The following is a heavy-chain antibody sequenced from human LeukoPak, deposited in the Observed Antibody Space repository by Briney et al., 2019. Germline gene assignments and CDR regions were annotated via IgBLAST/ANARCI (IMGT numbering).Heavy chain of an antibody. D-gene: IGHD2-2*01. Sequence: GGSLRLSCAASGFTFSNAWMSWVRQAPGKGLEWVGRIKSKTDGGTTDYAAPVKGRFTISRDDSKNTLYLQMNSLRAEDTAVYYCAKRCSSTSCRYYWGQGTLVTVSS. CDR1: GFTFSNAW. CDR3: AKRCSSTSCRYY. CDR2: IKSKTDGGTT. J-gene: IGHJ4*02. V-gene: IGHV3-15*01.